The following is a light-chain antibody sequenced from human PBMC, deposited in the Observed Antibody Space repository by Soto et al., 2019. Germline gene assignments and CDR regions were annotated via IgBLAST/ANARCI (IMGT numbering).Light chain of an antibody. Sequence: EIQMTRSPSTLSKTVGDRVTITCRASQSISSWLAWYQQKPGKAPKLLIYDASSLESGVPSRFSGSGSGTEFTLTISSLQPDDFATYYCQQYNSYSGTFGQGTKVDIK. CDR1: QSISSW. J-gene: IGKJ1*01. CDR2: DAS. V-gene: IGKV1-5*01. CDR3: QQYNSYSGT.